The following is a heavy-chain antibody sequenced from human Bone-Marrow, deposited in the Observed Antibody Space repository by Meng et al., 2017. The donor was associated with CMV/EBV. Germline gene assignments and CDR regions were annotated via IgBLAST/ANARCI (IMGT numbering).Heavy chain of an antibody. CDR3: ARSHARFLDRLNYYYYYYGMDV. CDR1: GYTFTGYY. J-gene: IGHJ6*02. V-gene: IGHV1-2*02. CDR2: IIPIFGTA. Sequence: ASVKVSCKASGYTFTGYYMHWVRQAPGQGLEWIGGIIPIFGTANYAQKFQGRVTITRNTSISTAYMELSSLRSEDTAVYYCARSHARFLDRLNYYYYYYGMDVWGQGTTVTVSS. D-gene: IGHD3-3*01.